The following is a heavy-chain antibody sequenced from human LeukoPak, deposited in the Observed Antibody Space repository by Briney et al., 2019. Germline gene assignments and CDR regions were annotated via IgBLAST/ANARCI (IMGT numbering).Heavy chain of an antibody. CDR2: INTNTRNP. CDR1: GYTFTSYA. V-gene: IGHV7-4-1*02. J-gene: IGHJ4*02. Sequence: ASVKVSCKTSGYTFTSYAVNWVRQAPGQGLEWMGWINTNTRNPTYAQGFTGRFVFSLDTSVSTAYLQISSLKAEDTAVYYCARAVKGNYYDSSGYYYFDHWGQGTLVTVSS. D-gene: IGHD3-22*01. CDR3: ARAVKGNYYDSSGYYYFDH.